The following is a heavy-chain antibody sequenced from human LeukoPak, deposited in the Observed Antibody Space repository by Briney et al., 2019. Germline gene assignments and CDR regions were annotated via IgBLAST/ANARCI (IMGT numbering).Heavy chain of an antibody. CDR2: IWYDGSNK. Sequence: GRSLRLSCAASGFTFSSYGMHCVRQAPGKGLEWVAVIWYDGSNKYHADSVKGRFTISRDNSNNTVYRQMNSMTAEDTAVYYCARCATVTSDYWGQGTLVTVSS. CDR1: GFTFSSYG. CDR3: ARCATVTSDY. J-gene: IGHJ4*02. D-gene: IGHD4-17*01. V-gene: IGHV3-33*01.